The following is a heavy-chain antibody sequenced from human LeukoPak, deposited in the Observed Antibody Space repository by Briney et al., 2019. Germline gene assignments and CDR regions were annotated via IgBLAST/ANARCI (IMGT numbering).Heavy chain of an antibody. D-gene: IGHD6-19*01. Sequence: GGSLRLSCTASTFTVSSNCMGWVRQAPGKGLERVSLIYTAGNTYYADSVKGRFTISRDISKNTLYLEVNSLRTDDTAVYYCARVAVEGREFFQHWGQGTLVTVSS. J-gene: IGHJ1*01. V-gene: IGHV3-66*02. CDR1: TFTVSSNC. CDR2: IYTAGNT. CDR3: ARVAVEGREFFQH.